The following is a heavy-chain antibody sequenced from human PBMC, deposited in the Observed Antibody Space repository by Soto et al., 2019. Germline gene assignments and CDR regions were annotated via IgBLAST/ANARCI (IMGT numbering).Heavy chain of an antibody. CDR1: GGSISSGGYY. V-gene: IGHV4-31*03. Sequence: QVQLQESGPGLVKPSQTLSLTCTVSGGSISSGGYYWSWIRQHPGKGLEWIGYIYYSGSTYYNPSLKSRVTISVDTSKNQFSLKLSSVTAADTAVYYCARANYIVVVPAATANWFAPWGQGTLVTVSS. D-gene: IGHD2-2*01. J-gene: IGHJ5*02. CDR2: IYYSGST. CDR3: ARANYIVVVPAATANWFAP.